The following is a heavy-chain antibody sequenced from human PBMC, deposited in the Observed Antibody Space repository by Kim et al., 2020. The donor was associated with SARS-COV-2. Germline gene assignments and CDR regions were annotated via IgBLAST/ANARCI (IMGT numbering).Heavy chain of an antibody. CDR3: ARVGYSSSHRYFDY. CDR2: IYYSGST. Sequence: SETLSLTCTVSGGSISSYYWSWIRQPPGKGLEWIGYIYYSGSTNYNPSLKSRVTISVDTSKNQFSLKLSSVTAADTAVYYCARVGYSSSHRYFDYWGQGTLVTVSS. J-gene: IGHJ4*02. D-gene: IGHD6-13*01. CDR1: GGSISSYY. V-gene: IGHV4-59*13.